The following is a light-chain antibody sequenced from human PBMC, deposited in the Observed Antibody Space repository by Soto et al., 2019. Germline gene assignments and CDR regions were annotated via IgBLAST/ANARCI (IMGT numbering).Light chain of an antibody. J-gene: IGKJ1*01. CDR2: GAS. Sequence: EIVLTQSPGTLSLSPGERATLSCRASQSVSSNYLAWYQQKPGQAPRLLIYGASSRATGIPVRFSGSGSGTDFTLTISRLEPEDFAVYYCQQYGSSGTFGQGTKVDI. CDR1: QSVSSNY. CDR3: QQYGSSGT. V-gene: IGKV3-20*01.